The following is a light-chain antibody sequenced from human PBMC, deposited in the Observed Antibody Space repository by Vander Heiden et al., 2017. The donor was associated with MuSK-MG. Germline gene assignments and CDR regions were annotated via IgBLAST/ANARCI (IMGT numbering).Light chain of an antibody. CDR2: DAS. V-gene: IGKV1-12*01. Sequence: VGDRVTITCRASEDISTWLAWYQQTPGEAPRLLIFDASNLESGVPSRFSGSGSGTHFILTVSNLQPEDFASYYCQQTGSSPLTFGGGSKVEI. CDR3: QQTGSSPLT. J-gene: IGKJ4*01. CDR1: EDISTW.